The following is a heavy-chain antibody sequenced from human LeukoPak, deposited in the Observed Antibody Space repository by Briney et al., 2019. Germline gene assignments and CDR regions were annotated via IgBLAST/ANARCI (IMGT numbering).Heavy chain of an antibody. CDR3: ARALSNRPYYDFWSGYRYFDY. Sequence: SETLSLTCAVYGGSFSGYYWSWIRQPPGKGLEWIGEINHSGGTNYNPSLKGRVTISVDTSKNQFSLKLSSVTAADTAVYYCARALSNRPYYDFWSGYRYFDYWGQGTLVTVSS. CDR1: GGSFSGYY. J-gene: IGHJ4*02. D-gene: IGHD3-3*01. CDR2: INHSGGT. V-gene: IGHV4-34*01.